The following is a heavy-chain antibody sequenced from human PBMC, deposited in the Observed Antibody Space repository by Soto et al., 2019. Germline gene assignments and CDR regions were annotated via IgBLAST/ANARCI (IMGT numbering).Heavy chain of an antibody. J-gene: IGHJ3*02. CDR1: GFSLNTTAVD. V-gene: IGHV2-5*02. CDR2: IYWDNDK. D-gene: IGHD1-1*01. Sequence: YGPTPVNPTQTRPLTCTFSGFSLNTTAVDEGWIRQPPGKALEWLALIYWDNDKRYNPSLKTRLTITKDTSTNQVVLKMTNMDPVDTGTYFCANTEGDVYFWVRYNYVLAICGQG. CDR3: ANTEGDVYFWVRYNYVLAI.